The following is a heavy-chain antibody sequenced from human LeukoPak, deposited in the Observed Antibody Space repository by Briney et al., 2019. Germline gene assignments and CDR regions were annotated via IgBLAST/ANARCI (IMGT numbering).Heavy chain of an antibody. CDR1: GGSISSYY. V-gene: IGHV4-59*12. J-gene: IGHJ4*02. Sequence: PSETLSLTCTVSGGSISSYYWSWIRQPPGKGLEWIGYIYYSASTYYNPSLKSRVTISVDTSKNQFSLKLGSVTAADTAVHYCARVDRLSGGLLDYWGQGTLVTDSS. CDR3: ARVDRLSGGLLDY. CDR2: IYYSAST. D-gene: IGHD2-15*01.